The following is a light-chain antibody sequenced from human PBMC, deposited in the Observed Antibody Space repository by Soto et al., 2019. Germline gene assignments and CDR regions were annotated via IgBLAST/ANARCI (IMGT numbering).Light chain of an antibody. Sequence: QSALTQPASVSESPGQSITISCTGTSSDVGGYNYVSWYQQHPGKAPKLMIYEVNYRPSGVSNRFSGSKSGNTASLTISGLQAEDEADYYCSSQTSSSTVYVFGTGTKVTVL. CDR2: EVN. V-gene: IGLV2-14*01. CDR3: SSQTSSSTVYV. J-gene: IGLJ1*01. CDR1: SSDVGGYNY.